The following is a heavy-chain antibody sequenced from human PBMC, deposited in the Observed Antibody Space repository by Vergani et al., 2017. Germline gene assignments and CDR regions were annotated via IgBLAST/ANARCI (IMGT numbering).Heavy chain of an antibody. CDR3: AXEGFYDYVWGSYRLRGGYYFDY. CDR1: GYTFTTYA. J-gene: IGHJ4*02. CDR2: INAGNGNT. Sequence: QVQLVQSGAEVKKPGASVKVSCKASGYTFTTYAMHWVRQAPGQRLEWMGWINAGNGNTKYSQKFQGRVTITRDTSASTAYMELSSLRSEDTAVYYCAXEGFYDYVWGSYRLRGGYYFDYWGQGTLVTVSS. D-gene: IGHD3-16*02. V-gene: IGHV1-3*01.